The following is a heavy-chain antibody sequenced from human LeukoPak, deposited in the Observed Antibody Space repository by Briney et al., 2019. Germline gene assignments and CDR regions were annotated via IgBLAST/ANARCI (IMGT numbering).Heavy chain of an antibody. CDR2: INHSGST. Sequence: SETLSLTCAVYGGSFSGYYWGWIRQPPGKGLEWIGEINHSGSTDYNPSLKSRVTISVDTSKNQFSLKLSSVTAADTAVYYCASKMCSSRMQLPRGIWFDPWGQRTLVTVSP. CDR1: GGSFSGYY. V-gene: IGHV4-34*01. J-gene: IGHJ5*02. CDR3: ASKMCSSRMQLPRGIWFDP. D-gene: IGHD2-2*01.